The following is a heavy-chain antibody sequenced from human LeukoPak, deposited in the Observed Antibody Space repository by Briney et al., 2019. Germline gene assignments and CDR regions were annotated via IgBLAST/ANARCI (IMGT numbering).Heavy chain of an antibody. J-gene: IGHJ6*03. CDR2: ISTYNGNT. CDR1: GYTFTSYG. CDR3: ARREYSAYDTFYYYYMDV. V-gene: IGHV1-18*01. D-gene: IGHD5-12*01. Sequence: ASVKVSCKASGYTFTSYGISWVRQAPGQGLECMGCISTYNGNTNYAQNFQGRVTMTTDTSTTTVYMELRSLRSDDTAVYYCARREYSAYDTFYYYYMDVWGKGTTVTVSS.